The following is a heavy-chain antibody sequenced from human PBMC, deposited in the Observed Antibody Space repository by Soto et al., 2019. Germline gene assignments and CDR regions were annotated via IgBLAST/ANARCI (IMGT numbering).Heavy chain of an antibody. CDR2: VSSDGRQK. J-gene: IGHJ1*01. V-gene: IGHV3-30*03. Sequence: QAQLVESGGGVVQPGRSLRLSCVLSGFIFSDYAMHWVRQTPGKGLEWVAIVSSDGRQKFYTDSVKGRFTISKEFSNNTLFLQVNSLRPEDSGTYFCTREARPYSIYRGGGLGLWGQGTLVTVSS. CDR1: GFIFSDYA. D-gene: IGHD4-4*01. CDR3: TREARPYSIYRGGGLGL.